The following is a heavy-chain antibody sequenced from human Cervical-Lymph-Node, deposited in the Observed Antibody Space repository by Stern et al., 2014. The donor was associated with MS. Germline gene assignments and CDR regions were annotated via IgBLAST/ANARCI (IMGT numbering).Heavy chain of an antibody. CDR3: AKSPYDYSNYADYYGMDV. Sequence: VQLGQSGAEVKKPGASVKVSCKASGYTFTSYGISWVRQAPGQGLEWKGWISAYNGNTNYAHKLQGRVTMTTDTSTSTAYMELRSLRSDDTAVYYCAKSPYDYSNYADYYGMDVWGQGTTVTVSS. J-gene: IGHJ6*02. CDR2: ISAYNGNT. CDR1: GYTFTSYG. V-gene: IGHV1-18*04. D-gene: IGHD4-11*01.